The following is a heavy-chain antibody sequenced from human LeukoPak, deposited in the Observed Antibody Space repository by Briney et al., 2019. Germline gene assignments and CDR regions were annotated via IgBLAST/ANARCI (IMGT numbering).Heavy chain of an antibody. D-gene: IGHD4-17*01. CDR3: AKDRSNGYGDYFDY. V-gene: IGHV1-8*03. CDR1: GYTFTNYD. J-gene: IGHJ4*02. Sequence: ASVKVSCKASGYTFTNYDINWVRQATGQGLEWMGWMNPNSGNTGYTQKFQGRVTITRNTSISTAYMELSSLRSEDTAVYYCAKDRSNGYGDYFDYWGQGTLVTVSS. CDR2: MNPNSGNT.